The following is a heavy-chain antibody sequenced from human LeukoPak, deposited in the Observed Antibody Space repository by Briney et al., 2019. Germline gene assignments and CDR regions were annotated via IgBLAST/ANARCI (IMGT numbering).Heavy chain of an antibody. V-gene: IGHV4-39*07. J-gene: IGHJ3*02. D-gene: IGHD3-22*01. CDR1: GGSISSSSYY. CDR2: IYYSGST. Sequence: ASETLSLTCTVSGGSISSSSYYWGWIRQPPGRGLEWIGSIYYSGSTYYNPSLKSRVTISVDTSKNQFSLKLSSVTAADTAVYYCAREGDSSAGGAFDIWGQGTMVTVSS. CDR3: AREGDSSAGGAFDI.